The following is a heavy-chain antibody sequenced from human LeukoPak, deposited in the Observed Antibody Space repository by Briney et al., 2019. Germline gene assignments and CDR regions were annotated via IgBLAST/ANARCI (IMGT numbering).Heavy chain of an antibody. Sequence: GGSLRLSCAASGFSFSSSAMSWVRQAPGKGLEWLSSISGGGGHTYYADSVKGRFTISRDNSKNTLYLQMNSLRAEDTAVYYCARGAYYNILTGFRGRILGFDYWGQGTLVTVSS. V-gene: IGHV3-23*01. CDR3: ARGAYYNILTGFRGRILGFDY. CDR2: ISGGGGHT. J-gene: IGHJ4*02. CDR1: GFSFSSSA. D-gene: IGHD3-9*01.